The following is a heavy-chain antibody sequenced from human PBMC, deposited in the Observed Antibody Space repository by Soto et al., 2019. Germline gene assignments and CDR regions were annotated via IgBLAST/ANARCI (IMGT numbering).Heavy chain of an antibody. D-gene: IGHD2-8*01. CDR1: GFTFSSYG. V-gene: IGHV3-33*01. J-gene: IGHJ4*02. CDR3: ARGGDCTNGVCAIDY. Sequence: QVQLVESGGGVVQPGRSLRLSCAASGFTFSSYGMHWVRQAPGKGLEWVAVIWYDGSNKYYADSVKGRFTISRDNSKNTLYLQMNSLRGEDTAVYYCARGGDCTNGVCAIDYWGQGTLVTVSS. CDR2: IWYDGSNK.